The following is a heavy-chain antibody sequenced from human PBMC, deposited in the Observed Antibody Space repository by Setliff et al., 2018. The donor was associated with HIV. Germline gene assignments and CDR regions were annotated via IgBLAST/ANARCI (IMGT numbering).Heavy chain of an antibody. CDR2: IYPGDSDT. D-gene: IGHD2-2*01. CDR1: GYIFSTYW. CDR3: ARVVPAGMLVGGWDYFDH. V-gene: IGHV5-51*01. Sequence: GESLKISCQGSGYIFSTYWIGWVRQMPGKGLEWMGSIYPGDSDTRYSPSFQGQVTISADKSINTAYQQWTSLQASDTAIYYCARVVPAGMLVGGWDYFDHCGQGTLVTV. J-gene: IGHJ4*02.